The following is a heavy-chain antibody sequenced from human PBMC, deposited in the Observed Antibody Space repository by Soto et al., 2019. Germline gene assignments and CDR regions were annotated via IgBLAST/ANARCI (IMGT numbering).Heavy chain of an antibody. D-gene: IGHD1-1*01. CDR2: LYDVDGS. Sequence: DVQLVESGGGLIQPGESLRLSCAAFGLTISGKKYVAWVRQAPGKGLEWVSALYDVDGSFYADSVKGRFTTSSDSSKTTVYLQMNDLRPDDTAVYYFATWHELEHAYDVWGQGTTVTVSS. V-gene: IGHV3-53*01. J-gene: IGHJ3*01. CDR1: GLTISGKKY. CDR3: ATWHELEHAYDV.